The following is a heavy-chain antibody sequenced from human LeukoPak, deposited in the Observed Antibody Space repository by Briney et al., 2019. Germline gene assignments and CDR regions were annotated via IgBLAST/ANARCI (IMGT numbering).Heavy chain of an antibody. CDR2: ITSSGTYI. D-gene: IGHD1-26*01. J-gene: IGHJ1*01. V-gene: IGHV3-21*01. CDR3: ARGSGSPFEYFQH. Sequence: GESLRLSCAASGFTFNNYNMNWVRQAPGKALEWVSSITSSGTYIFYADSVKGRFTISRDNAKNSLYLQMNSLGPEDTAVYFCARGSGSPFEYFQHWGQGTLVTVSS. CDR1: GFTFNNYN.